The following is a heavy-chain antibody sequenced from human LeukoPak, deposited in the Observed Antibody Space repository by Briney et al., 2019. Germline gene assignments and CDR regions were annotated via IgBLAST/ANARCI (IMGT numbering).Heavy chain of an antibody. CDR3: ARDGPPRSPTSGWFDP. Sequence: PGGSLRLSCAASGFSFSTTWIHWVRQAPGKGLEWVSSISSSSSYIYYADSVKGRFTISRDNAKNSLYLQMSSLRAEDTAIYYCARDGPPRSPTSGWFDPWGQGTLVTVSS. CDR2: ISSSSSYI. J-gene: IGHJ5*02. D-gene: IGHD2-15*01. V-gene: IGHV3-21*01. CDR1: GFSFSTTW.